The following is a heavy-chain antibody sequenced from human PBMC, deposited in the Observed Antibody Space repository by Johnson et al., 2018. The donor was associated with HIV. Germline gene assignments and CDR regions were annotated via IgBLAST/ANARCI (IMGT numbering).Heavy chain of an antibody. Sequence: VQLVESGGGVVQPGGSLRLSCAASGFNFSSYPMHWVRQAPGKGLEWVAVISYDGSNKYYADSVKGRFTISRDNSKNTLYLQMNSLRAEDTAVYYCARELRGLGAFDIWGQGTMVTISS. CDR3: ARELRGLGAFDI. CDR1: GFNFSSYP. J-gene: IGHJ3*02. D-gene: IGHD4-23*01. CDR2: ISYDGSNK. V-gene: IGHV3-30-3*01.